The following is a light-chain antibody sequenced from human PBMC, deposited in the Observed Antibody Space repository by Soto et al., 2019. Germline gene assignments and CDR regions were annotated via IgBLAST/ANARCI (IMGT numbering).Light chain of an antibody. CDR2: EVS. CDR1: DSDVGAYNY. V-gene: IGLV2-14*01. CDR3: SSYASGNNYV. Sequence: QSARSQPASVSWSPGHSITISCTGTDSDVGAYNYVSWYQQHPGKAPKLMISEVSNRPSGVSNRFSGSKSGNTASLTISGLQAEEESDYYCSSYASGNNYVFGSGTKVTVL. J-gene: IGLJ1*01.